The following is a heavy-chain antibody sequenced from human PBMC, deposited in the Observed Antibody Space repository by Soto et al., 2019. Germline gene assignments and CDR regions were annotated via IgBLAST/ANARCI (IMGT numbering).Heavy chain of an antibody. D-gene: IGHD4-17*01. CDR3: AKLFAVTTSSPDY. CDR1: GFTFSSYA. J-gene: IGHJ4*02. CDR2: ISGSGGST. V-gene: IGHV3-23*01. Sequence: SLRISCAASGFTFSSYAMSWVRQAPGKGLEWVSAISGSGGSTYYADSVKGRFTISRDNSKNTLYLQMDSLRAEDTAVYYCAKLFAVTTSSPDYWGQGTLVTVSS.